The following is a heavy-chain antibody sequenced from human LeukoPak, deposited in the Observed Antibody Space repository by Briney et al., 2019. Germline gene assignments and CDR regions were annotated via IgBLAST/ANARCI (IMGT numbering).Heavy chain of an antibody. V-gene: IGHV4-59*08. CDR3: ARLDYYGSGSYFYYGMDV. D-gene: IGHD3-10*01. CDR1: GGSISSYY. CDR2: IYYSGST. Sequence: SETLSLTCTVSGGSISSYYWSCLRQPPGKGLEWFGYIYYSGSTNYNPSLKSRVTISVDTSKNQFSLKLSSVTAADTAVYYCARLDYYGSGSYFYYGMDVWGQGTTVTVSS. J-gene: IGHJ6*02.